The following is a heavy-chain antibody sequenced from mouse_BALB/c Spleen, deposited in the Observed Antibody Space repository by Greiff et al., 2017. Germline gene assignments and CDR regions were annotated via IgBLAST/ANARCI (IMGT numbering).Heavy chain of an antibody. CDR1: GYTFTSYV. J-gene: IGHJ3*01. D-gene: IGHD2-10*02. CDR2: INPYNDGT. CDR3: ARGYGLLWFAY. V-gene: IGHV1-14*01. Sequence: VQLQQSGPELVKPGASVKMSCKASGYTFTSYVMHWVKQKPGQGLEWIGYINPYNDGTKYNEKFKGKATLTSDKSSSTAYMELSSLTSEDSAVYYCARGYGLLWFAYWGQGTLVTVSA.